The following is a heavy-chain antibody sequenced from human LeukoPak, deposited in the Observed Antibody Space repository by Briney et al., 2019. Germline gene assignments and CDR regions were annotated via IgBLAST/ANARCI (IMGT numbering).Heavy chain of an antibody. CDR3: ARGITMTLTHWKGNGNGYYFDY. V-gene: IGHV1-69*05. CDR2: IIHIYGTA. CDR1: GGTFSSYA. Sequence: ASVKVSCKASGGTFSSYAISWVRQAPGQGLEWMGRIIHIYGTANYAQKFQGRVTITTDESTSTAYMELSSLRSEDTAVYYCARGITMTLTHWKGNGNGYYFDYWGQGTLVTVSS. D-gene: IGHD3-22*01. J-gene: IGHJ4*02.